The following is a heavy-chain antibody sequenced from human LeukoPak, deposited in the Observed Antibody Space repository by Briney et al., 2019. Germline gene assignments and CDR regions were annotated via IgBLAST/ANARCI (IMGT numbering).Heavy chain of an antibody. Sequence: SETLSLTCAVYGGSFSGYYWSWIRQPPGKGLEWIGEINHSGSTNYNPSLKSRVTISVDTSKNQFSLKLSSVTAADTAVYYCARGIGAFGYWGQGTLVTVSS. V-gene: IGHV4-34*01. J-gene: IGHJ4*02. CDR1: GGSFSGYY. CDR2: INHSGST. CDR3: ARGIGAFGY.